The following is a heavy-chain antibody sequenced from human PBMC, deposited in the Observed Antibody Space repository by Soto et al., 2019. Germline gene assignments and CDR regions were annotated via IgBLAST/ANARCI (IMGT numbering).Heavy chain of an antibody. J-gene: IGHJ5*02. D-gene: IGHD6-19*01. V-gene: IGHV3-9*01. CDR1: GFTFDDYA. CDR2: ISWNSGSI. CDR3: AKDSQWLPINWFDP. Sequence: GGSLRLSCAASGFTFDDYAMHWVRQAPGKGLEWVSGISWNSGSIGYADSVKGRFTISRDNAKNSLYLQMNSLRAEDTALYYCAKDSQWLPINWFDPWGQGTLVTVSS.